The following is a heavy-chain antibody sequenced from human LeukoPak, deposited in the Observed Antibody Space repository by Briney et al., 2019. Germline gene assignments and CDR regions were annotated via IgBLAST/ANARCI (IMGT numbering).Heavy chain of an antibody. V-gene: IGHV1-46*01. J-gene: IGHJ4*02. Sequence: GASVKVSCKASGYTFTSYYMHWVRQAPGQGLEWMGIINPSGGSTSYAQKFQGRVTMTRDTSTNIVYMELSSLRSEDTAVYYCASEIAMTGYFDYWGQGTLVTVSS. D-gene: IGHD6-19*01. CDR3: ASEIAMTGYFDY. CDR2: INPSGGST. CDR1: GYTFTSYY.